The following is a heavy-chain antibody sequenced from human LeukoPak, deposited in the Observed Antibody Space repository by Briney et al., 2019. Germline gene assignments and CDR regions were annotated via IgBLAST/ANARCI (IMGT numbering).Heavy chain of an antibody. CDR2: FSGGSGNT. D-gene: IGHD3-16*02. CDR1: GFTFSSSV. V-gene: IGHV3-23*01. J-gene: IGHJ4*02. CDR3: FDYVWGSYRQP. Sequence: GGSLRLSCVASGFTFSSSVMSWVRQAPGKGLEWVSTFSGGSGNTYYADSVKGRFTISRDNSKNTLYLQMNSLRAEDTAVYYCFDYVWGSYRQPWGQGTLVTVSS.